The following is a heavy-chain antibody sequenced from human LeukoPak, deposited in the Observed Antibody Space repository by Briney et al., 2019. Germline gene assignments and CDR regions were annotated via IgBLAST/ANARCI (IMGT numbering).Heavy chain of an antibody. CDR1: GYTFTSYD. Sequence: GASVKVSCKASGYTFTSYDINWVRQATGQGLEWMGWMNPNSGNTGYAQKFQGRVTMTRNTSISTAYMELSSLRSDDTAVYYCARERSLTMREITMVRGVIITYYYMDVWGKGTTVTISS. V-gene: IGHV1-8*01. J-gene: IGHJ6*03. CDR3: ARERSLTMREITMVRGVIITYYYMDV. D-gene: IGHD3-10*01. CDR2: MNPNSGNT.